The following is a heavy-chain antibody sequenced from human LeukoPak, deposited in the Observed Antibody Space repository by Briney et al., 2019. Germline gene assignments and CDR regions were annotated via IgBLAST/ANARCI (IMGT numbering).Heavy chain of an antibody. CDR1: GGSISSYY. CDR2: IYTSGST. J-gene: IGHJ4*02. CDR3: ARAVADHFDY. V-gene: IGHV4-4*09. D-gene: IGHD6-19*01. Sequence: KPSETLSLTCTVSGGSISSYYWSWIRQPPGKGLEWIGYIYTSGSTNYNPSLKSRVTISVDTSKNQFSLKLSSVTAADTAVYYCARAVADHFDYWGQGTLVTVSS.